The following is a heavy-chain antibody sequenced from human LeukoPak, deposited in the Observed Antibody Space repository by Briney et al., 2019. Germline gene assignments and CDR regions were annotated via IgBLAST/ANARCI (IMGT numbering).Heavy chain of an antibody. D-gene: IGHD3-22*01. CDR2: IYYSGST. J-gene: IGHJ3*02. CDR1: GGSISSSSYY. V-gene: IGHV4-39*07. Sequence: SETLSLTCTVSGGSISSSSYYWGWIRQPPGKGLEWIGSIYYSGSTYYNPSLKSRDTISVDTSKNQFSLKLSSVIAADTAVYYCARVNYYDSSGYWYAFDIWGQGTMVTVSS. CDR3: ARVNYYDSSGYWYAFDI.